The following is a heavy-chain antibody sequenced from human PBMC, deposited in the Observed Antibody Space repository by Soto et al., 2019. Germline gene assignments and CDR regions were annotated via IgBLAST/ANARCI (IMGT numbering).Heavy chain of an antibody. V-gene: IGHV1-18*01. D-gene: IGHD3-16*01. J-gene: IGHJ2*01. CDR3: AGPLGRLGPYAIDL. CDR1: GYTFTSYG. CDR2: ISAYNGNT. Sequence: QVQLVQSGAEVKKPGASVKVSCKASGYTFTSYGISWVRQAPGQGLEWMGWISAYNGNTNYAQKLQGRVTMTTDTSTSTARMEVGSRGSDDTVVYYGAGPLGRLGPYAIDLWGRGSLVTVS.